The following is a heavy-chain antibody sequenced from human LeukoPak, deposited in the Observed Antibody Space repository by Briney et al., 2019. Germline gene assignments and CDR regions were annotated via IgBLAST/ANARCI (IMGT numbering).Heavy chain of an antibody. CDR2: IYWNGDK. Sequence: SGPTLVKPTQTLTLTCTFSEFSLSSSGVGVGWIRQPPGKALEWLALIYWNGDKRYSPSLKSRLTITKDTSKNQVVLTMTNMDPVDTATYYCAHRLGYCTSTSCYSDWFDPWGQGTLVTVSS. CDR1: EFSLSSSGVG. J-gene: IGHJ5*02. CDR3: AHRLGYCTSTSCYSDWFDP. V-gene: IGHV2-5*01. D-gene: IGHD2-2*02.